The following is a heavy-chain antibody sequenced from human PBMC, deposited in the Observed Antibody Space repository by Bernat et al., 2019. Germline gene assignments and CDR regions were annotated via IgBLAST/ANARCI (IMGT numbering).Heavy chain of an antibody. CDR3: ASLPYSGDY. CDR1: GFTFSTYE. CDR2: ISSSGSTI. D-gene: IGHD1-26*01. V-gene: IGHV3-48*03. Sequence: EVQPVESGGGLVQPGGSLRLSCRASGFTFSTYEMNWVRKAPGTGLEWISYISSSGSTIYYADSVKGRFTISRDNAKNSLYLQMNSLRAEDTAVYYCASLPYSGDYWGQGTLVTVSS. J-gene: IGHJ4*02.